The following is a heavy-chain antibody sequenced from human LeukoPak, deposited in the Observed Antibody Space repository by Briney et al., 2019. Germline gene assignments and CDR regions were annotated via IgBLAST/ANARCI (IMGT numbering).Heavy chain of an antibody. V-gene: IGHV1-69*04. D-gene: IGHD3-9*01. CDR1: GGTFSSYA. J-gene: IGHJ4*02. Sequence: SVKVSCKASGGTFSSYAISWVRQTPGHGLEWMGRITPIIGIANYAQKCQGRVTMTADKSTNTAYMELSSLRSEDTAVYYCARDALDTYYDILTGYHHFDYWGQGTLVTVSS. CDR2: ITPIIGIA. CDR3: ARDALDTYYDILTGYHHFDY.